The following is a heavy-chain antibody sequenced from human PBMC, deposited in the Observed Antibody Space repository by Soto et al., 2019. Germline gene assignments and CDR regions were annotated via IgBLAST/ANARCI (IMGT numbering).Heavy chain of an antibody. Sequence: SETLSLTCTVSGGSISSGGYYWSWIRQHPGKGLEWIGYIYYSGSTYYNPSLKSRVTISVDTSKNQFSLKLSSVTAADTAVYYCARVLTQGATKGVYWFDPWGQGTLVTVSS. D-gene: IGHD1-26*01. CDR3: ARVLTQGATKGVYWFDP. J-gene: IGHJ5*02. V-gene: IGHV4-31*03. CDR1: GGSISSGGYY. CDR2: IYYSGST.